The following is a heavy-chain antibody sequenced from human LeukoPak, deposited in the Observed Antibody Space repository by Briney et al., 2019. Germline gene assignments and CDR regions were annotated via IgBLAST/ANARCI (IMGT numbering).Heavy chain of an antibody. J-gene: IGHJ4*02. V-gene: IGHV4-34*01. CDR2: INHSGST. CDR1: GGSFSGYY. CDR3: ARGGSSCSGGSCYPYYFDY. D-gene: IGHD2-15*01. Sequence: SETLSLTCAVYGGSFSGYYWSWIRRPPGKGLEWIGEINHSGSTNYNPSLKSRVTISVDTSKNQFSLKLSSVTAADTAVYYCARGGSSCSGGSCYPYYFDYWGQGTLVTVSS.